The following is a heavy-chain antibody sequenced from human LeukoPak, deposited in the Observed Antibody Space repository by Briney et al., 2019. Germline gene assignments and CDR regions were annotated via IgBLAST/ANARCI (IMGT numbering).Heavy chain of an antibody. V-gene: IGHV3-7*01. D-gene: IGHD2-8*02. Sequence: GGSLRLSCVASGFIFRTYWMSWVRQAPGKGLEWVADIKQDGSEQYYLESVKGRFTISRDNAKNSLYLQMNSLRAEDTAVYYCARNPTGDYDYWGQGALVTVSS. CDR3: ARNPTGDYDY. CDR1: GFIFRTYW. J-gene: IGHJ4*02. CDR2: IKQDGSEQ.